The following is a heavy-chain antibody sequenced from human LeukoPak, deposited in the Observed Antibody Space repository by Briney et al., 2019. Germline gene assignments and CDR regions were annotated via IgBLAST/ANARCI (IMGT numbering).Heavy chain of an antibody. CDR2: ISGSAGST. D-gene: IGHD2-2*01. CDR1: GFTFSSYA. Sequence: PGGSLRLSCAASGFTFSSYAMSWVRQAPGKGLEWVSAISGSAGSTYYADSVKGRFTISRDNAKNSLYLQMNSLRAEDTAVYYCAGEPIVTAGIVGYYWGQGTLATVSS. J-gene: IGHJ4*02. V-gene: IGHV3-23*01. CDR3: AGEPIVTAGIVGYY.